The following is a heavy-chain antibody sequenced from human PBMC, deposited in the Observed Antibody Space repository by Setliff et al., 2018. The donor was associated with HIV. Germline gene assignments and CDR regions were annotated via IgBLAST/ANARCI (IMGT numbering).Heavy chain of an antibody. V-gene: IGHV4-59*11. D-gene: IGHD3-10*01. Sequence: SETLSLTCTVSGGSISSHYWSWIRQPPGKGLEWIGYIYYSGSTNYNPSLKSRVTISVDTSKNQFSLKLSSVTAADTAVYYCARDGPLEGSYRYYYYYMDVWGKGTKVTVSS. CDR3: ARDGPLEGSYRYYYYYMDV. CDR2: IYYSGST. J-gene: IGHJ6*03. CDR1: GGSISSHY.